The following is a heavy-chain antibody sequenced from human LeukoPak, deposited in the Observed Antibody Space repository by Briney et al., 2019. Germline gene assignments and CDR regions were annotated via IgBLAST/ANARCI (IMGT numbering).Heavy chain of an antibody. CDR3: ARFRGSAKGDY. CDR1: GDSISSYY. Sequence: SSETLSLTCTVSGDSISSYYWSWIRQPPGKGLEWIGYLYYSGSNNYNPSLKSRVTISVDMSKNQFSLKLSSVTAADTAVYYCARFRGSAKGDYWGQGTLVTVSS. V-gene: IGHV4-59*01. CDR2: LYYSGSN. J-gene: IGHJ4*02. D-gene: IGHD3-10*01.